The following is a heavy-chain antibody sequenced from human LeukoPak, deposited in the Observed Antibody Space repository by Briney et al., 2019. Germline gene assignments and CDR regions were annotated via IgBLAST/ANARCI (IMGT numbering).Heavy chain of an antibody. V-gene: IGHV3-33*06. Sequence: GGSLRLSCAASGFTFSSYGMHWVRQAPGKGLEWVAVIWYDGSNKYYADSVKGRFTISRDNSKNTLYLQMNSLRAEDTAVYYCAKDPLDYCSGGSCYSTHFDYWGQGTLVTVSS. CDR2: IWYDGSNK. J-gene: IGHJ4*02. CDR3: AKDPLDYCSGGSCYSTHFDY. D-gene: IGHD2-15*01. CDR1: GFTFSSYG.